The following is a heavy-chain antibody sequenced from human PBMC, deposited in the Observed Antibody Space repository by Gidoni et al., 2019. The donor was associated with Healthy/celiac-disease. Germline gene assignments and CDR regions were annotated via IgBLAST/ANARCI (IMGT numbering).Heavy chain of an antibody. CDR2: IYTSGST. V-gene: IGHV4-61*02. J-gene: IGHJ4*02. D-gene: IGHD1-1*01. Sequence: QVQLQESGPGLVKPSQTLSLTCTVSGGSISSGSYYWSWIRQPAGKGLEWIGRIYTSGSTNYNPSLKSRVTISVDTSKNQFSLKLSSVTAADTAVYYCARVPAAFRTHYFDYWGQGTLVTVSS. CDR1: GGSISSGSYY. CDR3: ARVPAAFRTHYFDY.